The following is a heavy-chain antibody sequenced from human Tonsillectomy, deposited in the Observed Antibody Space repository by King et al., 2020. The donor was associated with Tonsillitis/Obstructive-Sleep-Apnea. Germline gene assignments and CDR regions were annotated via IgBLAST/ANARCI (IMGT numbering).Heavy chain of an antibody. CDR1: GGSFSGYY. J-gene: IGHJ5*02. V-gene: IGHV4-34*01. CDR3: ARRQEEKSGYDSWFDP. CDR2: INHSGST. D-gene: IGHD5-12*01. Sequence: VQLQQWGAGLLKPSETLSLTCAVYGGSFSGYYWSWIRQPPGKGLEWIGEINHSGSTNYNPSLKSRVTISVDTSKNQFSLKLSSVTAADTAVYYCARRQEEKSGYDSWFDPWGQGTLVTVSS.